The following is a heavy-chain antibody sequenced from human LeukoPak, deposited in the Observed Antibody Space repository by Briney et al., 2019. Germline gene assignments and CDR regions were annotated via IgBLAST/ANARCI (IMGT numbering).Heavy chain of an antibody. CDR3: ARRTYYYDSSGYRPRYYYYYMDV. D-gene: IGHD3-22*01. J-gene: IGHJ6*03. V-gene: IGHV4-34*01. CDR2: INHSGST. Sequence: SETLSLTCAVYGGSFSGYYWSWIRQPPGKGLEWIGEINHSGSTNYNPSFKSRVTISVDTSKNQFSLKLSSVTAADTAVYYCARRTYYYDSSGYRPRYYYYYMDVWGKGTTVTVSS. CDR1: GGSFSGYY.